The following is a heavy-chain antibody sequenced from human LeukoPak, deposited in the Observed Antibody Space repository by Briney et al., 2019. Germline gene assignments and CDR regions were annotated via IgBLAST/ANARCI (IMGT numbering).Heavy chain of an antibody. D-gene: IGHD2-2*01. CDR1: GFTFSSYA. J-gene: IGHJ4*02. V-gene: IGHV3-30*01. CDR2: ISYEGSNK. CDR3: ATERSSTSPRDY. Sequence: GGSLRLSCAASGFTFSSYAMHWVRQAPGKGLEWVAVISYEGSNKYYADSVKGRFTISRDNSKNTLYLQMNSLRAEDTAVYYCATERSSTSPRDYWGQGTLVTVSS.